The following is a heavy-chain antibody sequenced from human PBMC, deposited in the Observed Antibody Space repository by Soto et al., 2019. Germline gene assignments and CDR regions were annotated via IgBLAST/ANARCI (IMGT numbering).Heavy chain of an antibody. CDR1: GFTLSGYA. V-gene: IGHV3-64*01. J-gene: IGHJ6*03. Sequence: EVQLAESGGGLAQPGGSLRLSCAASGFTLSGYAMDWVRQAPGKGLEYVSGISSNGVGTYYANSVQGRFTISRDNSKNTVYLQMGSLRPEDMAVYYCARRARPDFYYMVVGGKGTTVTVSS. D-gene: IGHD6-6*01. CDR3: ARRARPDFYYMVV. CDR2: ISSNGVGT.